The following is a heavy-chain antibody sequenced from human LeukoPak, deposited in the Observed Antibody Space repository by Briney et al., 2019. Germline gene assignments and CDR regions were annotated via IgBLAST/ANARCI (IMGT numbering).Heavy chain of an antibody. D-gene: IGHD6-19*01. CDR2: IYYSGST. J-gene: IGHJ4*02. CDR1: GYSISSSYY. V-gene: IGHV4-59*01. CDR3: ARGLAVAGTLFDY. Sequence: SETLSLTCTVSGYSISSSYYWGWIRQPPGKGLEWIGYIYYSGSTNYNPSLKSRVTISVDTSKNQFSLKLSSVTAADTAVYYCARGLAVAGTLFDYWGQGTLVTVSS.